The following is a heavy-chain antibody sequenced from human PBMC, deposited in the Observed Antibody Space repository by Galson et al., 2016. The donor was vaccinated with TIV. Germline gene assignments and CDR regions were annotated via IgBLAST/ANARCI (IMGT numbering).Heavy chain of an antibody. J-gene: IGHJ6*02. Sequence: SLRLSCAASGLSVSINYMTWVRQAPGKGLEWVSLISDDGNTYYADSVKGRFTISRDNSKKTHYLQMNTLRVEDTAVYFCARDRVVDATYYYYYYGMDVWGQGTAVTVSS. D-gene: IGHD3-22*01. CDR1: GLSVSINY. CDR3: ARDRVVDATYYYYYYGMDV. CDR2: ISDDGNT. V-gene: IGHV3-66*02.